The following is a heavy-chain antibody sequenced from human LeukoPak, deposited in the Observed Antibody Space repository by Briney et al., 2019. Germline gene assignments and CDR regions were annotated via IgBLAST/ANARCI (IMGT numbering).Heavy chain of an antibody. D-gene: IGHD3-3*01. CDR1: GGSISGYY. J-gene: IGHJ6*03. V-gene: IGHV4-4*07. CDR3: ARVDVFGVVSSDYYYYMDV. Sequence: SETLSLICSVSGGSISGYYWSWIRQPAGKGPEWIGRIYTSGSTNYNPSLKSRVTMSVDTSKNQFSLKLSYVTAADTAVYYCARVDVFGVVSSDYYYYMDVWGKGTTVTVSS. CDR2: IYTSGST.